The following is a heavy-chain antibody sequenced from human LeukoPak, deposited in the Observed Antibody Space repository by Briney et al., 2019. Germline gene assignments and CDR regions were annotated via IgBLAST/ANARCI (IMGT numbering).Heavy chain of an antibody. D-gene: IGHD3-16*02. CDR1: GGSISSGGYS. CDR2: INHSGST. Sequence: SQTLSLTCAVSGGSISSGGYSWSWIRQPPGKGLEWIGEINHSGSTNYNPSLKSRVTISVDTSKNQFSLKLSSVTAADTAVYYCARTILDDYVWGSYHHFDYWGQGTLVTVSS. V-gene: IGHV4-30-2*01. CDR3: ARTILDDYVWGSYHHFDY. J-gene: IGHJ4*02.